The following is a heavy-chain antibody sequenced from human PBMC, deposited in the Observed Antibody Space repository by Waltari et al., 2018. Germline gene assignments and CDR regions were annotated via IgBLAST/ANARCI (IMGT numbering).Heavy chain of an antibody. CDR2: IYVAGST. J-gene: IGHJ2*01. V-gene: IGHV3-53*01. CDR1: GFTVSRNY. D-gene: IGHD6-19*01. CDR3: ARTIAVASTWYFDV. Sequence: EVQVVASGGGLLQPGGSLRLSCAASGFTVSRNYMTWVRQAPGKGLEWVSIIYVAGSTYYGDSVKGRFTISRDDSKNTVYLQMSGLRAEDTAVYYCARTIAVASTWYFDVWGRGTLVTVSS.